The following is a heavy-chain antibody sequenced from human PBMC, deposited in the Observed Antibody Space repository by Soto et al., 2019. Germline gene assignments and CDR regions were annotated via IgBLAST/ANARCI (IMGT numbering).Heavy chain of an antibody. Sequence: EVQLVESGGGLVQPGGSLRLSCAASGFTFSEHYMDWVRQAPGKGLEWVDRVKNKANNYATDYAASVKGRFIISRDDSKTSLFLQMNSLRSDDTAMYYCVRVRLGVPTSYFDYWGQGALVTVSS. V-gene: IGHV3-72*01. D-gene: IGHD3-10*01. CDR1: GFTFSEHY. CDR2: VKNKANNYAT. CDR3: VRVRLGVPTSYFDY. J-gene: IGHJ4*02.